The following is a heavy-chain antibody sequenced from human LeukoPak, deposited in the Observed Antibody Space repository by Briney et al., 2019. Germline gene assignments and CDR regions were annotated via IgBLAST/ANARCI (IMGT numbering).Heavy chain of an antibody. V-gene: IGHV3-7*01. CDR3: ARDQVGPED. CDR2: INQDGSEK. D-gene: IGHD1-26*01. Sequence: GGSLRLSCAASGFTFSGFWMSWVGQAPGKGLEGVADINQDGSEKYYVDSVKGRFTISRDNAKSSLYLQMNSLRAEDTAVYYCARDQVGPEDWGQGTLVTVSS. CDR1: GFTFSGFW. J-gene: IGHJ4*02.